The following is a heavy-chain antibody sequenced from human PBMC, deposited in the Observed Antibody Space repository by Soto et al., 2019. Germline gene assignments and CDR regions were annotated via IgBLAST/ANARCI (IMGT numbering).Heavy chain of an antibody. J-gene: IGHJ3*02. V-gene: IGHV1-46*03. CDR3: ARLGGNDAFDI. CDR2: INPSGDST. D-gene: IGHD2-15*01. Sequence: QVQLVQSGAEVKKPGASVKVSCKASGYTFTSHYMHWMRQAPGQGLEWMGIINPSGDSTSYAQKFQGRVTMTTDTSTSTVYMELRSLRSEDTAVYYCARLGGNDAFDIWGQGTLVTVSS. CDR1: GYTFTSHY.